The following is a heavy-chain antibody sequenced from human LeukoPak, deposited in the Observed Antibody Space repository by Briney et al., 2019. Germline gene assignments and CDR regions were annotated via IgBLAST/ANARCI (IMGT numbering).Heavy chain of an antibody. J-gene: IGHJ4*02. CDR3: ARVRVGEDLDY. D-gene: IGHD3-16*01. CDR2: INPNSGGT. CDR1: GYTFTGYY. Sequence: ASVKVSCKASGYTFTGYYMHWVRQAPGQGLEWMGWINPNSGGTNYAQKFQGRVTMTRDASISAAYMELSRLTSDDTAVYYCARVRVGEDLDYWGQGTLVAVSS. V-gene: IGHV1-2*02.